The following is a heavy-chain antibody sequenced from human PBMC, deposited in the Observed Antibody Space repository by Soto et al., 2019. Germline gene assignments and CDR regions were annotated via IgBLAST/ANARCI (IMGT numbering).Heavy chain of an antibody. CDR3: ARSGFYGSGILYFYGVDV. J-gene: IGHJ6*02. CDR1: GFTFSAYA. Sequence: QVQLVESGGGEVQPGRSLRLSCAASGFTFSAYALHWVRQAPGTGLEWVATVPYGDSNKYYADSVKGRFTISRDNSKKTLFLQMNSLKVEDTAIYYCARSGFYGSGILYFYGVDVWGQGTTVTVSS. CDR2: VPYGDSNK. V-gene: IGHV3-30-3*01. D-gene: IGHD3-10*01.